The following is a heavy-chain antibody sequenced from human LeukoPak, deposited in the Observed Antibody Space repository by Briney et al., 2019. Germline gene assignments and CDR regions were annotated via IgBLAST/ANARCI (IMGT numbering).Heavy chain of an antibody. Sequence: GGSLRLSCAASGFTFSSYAMSWVRQAPGKGLEWVSAISGSGGSTYYADSVKGRFTISRDNSKNTLYLQMNSLKTEDTAVYYCARGFFAAAGGIDYWGQGTLVTVSS. D-gene: IGHD6-13*01. J-gene: IGHJ4*02. CDR1: GFTFSSYA. CDR3: ARGFFAAAGGIDY. V-gene: IGHV3-23*01. CDR2: ISGSGGST.